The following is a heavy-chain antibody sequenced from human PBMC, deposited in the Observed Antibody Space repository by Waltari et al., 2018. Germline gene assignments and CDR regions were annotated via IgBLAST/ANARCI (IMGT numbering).Heavy chain of an antibody. CDR1: SYSISSGYY. Sequence: QVQLQESGPGLVKPSETLSLTCAVSSYSISSGYYWGWIRQPPGKGLEWIGSIYHSGSTYYNPSLKSRVTISVDTSKNQFSLKLSSVTAADTAVYYCARWGIAVAGARFDYWGQGTLVTVSS. CDR2: IYHSGST. CDR3: ARWGIAVAGARFDY. J-gene: IGHJ4*02. V-gene: IGHV4-38-2*01. D-gene: IGHD6-19*01.